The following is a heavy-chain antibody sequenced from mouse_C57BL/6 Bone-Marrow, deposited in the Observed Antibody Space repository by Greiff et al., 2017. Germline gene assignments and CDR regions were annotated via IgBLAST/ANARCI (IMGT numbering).Heavy chain of an antibody. CDR1: GFNIKDDY. V-gene: IGHV14-4*01. CDR2: IDPENGDT. Sequence: VQLQQSGAELVRPGASVKLSCTASGFNIKDDYMHWVKQRPEQGLEWIGWIDPENGDTEYASKFQGKATITADTSSNTASLQLSSLTSEDTAVYYCTTGPYLDYWGQGTTLTVSS. CDR3: TTGPYLDY. J-gene: IGHJ2*01.